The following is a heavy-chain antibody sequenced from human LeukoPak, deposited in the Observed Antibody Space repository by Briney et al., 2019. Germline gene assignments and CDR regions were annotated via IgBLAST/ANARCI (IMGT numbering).Heavy chain of an antibody. CDR1: GGSISSYY. V-gene: IGHV4-59*01. Sequence: PSETLSLTCTVSGGSISSYYWSWIRQPPGKGLEWIGYIYYSGSTNYNPSLKSRVTISVDTSKNQFSLKLSSVTAADTAVYYCARGPTAMVTPFDYWGQGTLVTVSS. CDR3: ARGPTAMVTPFDY. J-gene: IGHJ4*02. D-gene: IGHD5-18*01. CDR2: IYYSGST.